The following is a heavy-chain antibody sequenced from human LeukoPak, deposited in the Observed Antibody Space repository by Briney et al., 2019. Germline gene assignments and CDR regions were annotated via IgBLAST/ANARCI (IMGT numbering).Heavy chain of an antibody. Sequence: SETLSLTCTVSGGSISSGGYYWSWIRQHPGKGLEWIGYIYYSGSTYYNPSLKSRVTISVDTSKNQFSLKLSSVTAADTAVYYCARGVGGPDYGGNRNWYFDLWGRGTLVTVSS. CDR1: GGSISSGGYY. J-gene: IGHJ2*01. V-gene: IGHV4-31*03. D-gene: IGHD4-23*01. CDR2: IYYSGST. CDR3: ARGVGGPDYGGNRNWYFDL.